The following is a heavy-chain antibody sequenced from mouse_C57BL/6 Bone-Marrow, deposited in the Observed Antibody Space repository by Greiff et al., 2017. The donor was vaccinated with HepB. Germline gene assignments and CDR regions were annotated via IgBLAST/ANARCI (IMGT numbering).Heavy chain of an antibody. J-gene: IGHJ3*01. Sequence: VQLVESGAELVRPGASVKLSCKASGYTFTDYYINWVKQRPGQGLEWIARIYPGSGNTYYNEKFKGQATLTAEKSSSTAYMQLSSLTSEDSAVYFCARTYDGYSFAYWGQGTLVTVSA. CDR2: IYPGSGNT. CDR1: GYTFTDYY. CDR3: ARTYDGYSFAY. D-gene: IGHD2-3*01. V-gene: IGHV1-76*01.